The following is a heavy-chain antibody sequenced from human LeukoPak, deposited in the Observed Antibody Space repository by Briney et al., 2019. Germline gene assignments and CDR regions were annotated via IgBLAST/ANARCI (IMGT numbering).Heavy chain of an antibody. CDR2: IKQDGSEK. J-gene: IGHJ4*02. V-gene: IGHV3-7*04. CDR3: ARDTRWGGEDFGF. CDR1: GFTFSSYW. D-gene: IGHD2-2*01. Sequence: GGSLRLSCAASGFTFSSYWMTWVPQAPGKGRVWVANIKQDGSEKYYVDSVKGRFTISRDNAKNSVYLQMNSLRAEDTAVYYCARDTRWGGEDFGFWGQGTLVTVSS.